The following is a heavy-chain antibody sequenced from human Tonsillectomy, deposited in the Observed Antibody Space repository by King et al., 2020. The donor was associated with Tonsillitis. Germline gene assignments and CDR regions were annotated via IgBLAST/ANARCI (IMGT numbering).Heavy chain of an antibody. CDR3: ATTPGCFDRGFFYGWFVS. V-gene: IGHV1-69*01. Sequence: VQLVESGAEVKKPGSSVKVSCKASGGTFRNYTLSWLRQAPGQGLEWMGGIIPMFPTTSYAQKFQGRHTITADESSSTAYMQLSSLRSEDTAVYYCATTPGCFDRGFFYGWFVSWGQGTLVTVSS. D-gene: IGHD3-9*01. CDR1: GGTFRNYT. CDR2: IIPMFPTT. J-gene: IGHJ5*01.